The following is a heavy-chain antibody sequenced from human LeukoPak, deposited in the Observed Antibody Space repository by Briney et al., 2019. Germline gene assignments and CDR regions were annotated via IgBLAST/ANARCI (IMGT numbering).Heavy chain of an antibody. CDR1: GFTFSTYN. D-gene: IGHD3-9*01. CDR3: ARGHYDILTASYKWTPDY. V-gene: IGHV3-21*06. J-gene: IGHJ4*02. CDR2: ITSGGTYT. Sequence: GGSLRLSCAASGFTFSTYNMNWVRQAPPQGLERVSSITSGGTYTYYADSVKGRFTTSRDNAKNSLSLQLSSLRAEDTAVYYCARGHYDILTASYKWTPDYWGQGILVTVSS.